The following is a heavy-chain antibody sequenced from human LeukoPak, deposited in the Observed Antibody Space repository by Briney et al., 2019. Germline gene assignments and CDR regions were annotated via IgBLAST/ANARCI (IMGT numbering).Heavy chain of an antibody. D-gene: IGHD4-17*01. CDR3: AREPPGGDGDQNDAFDI. Sequence: PSETLSLTCTVSGGSISSYYWSWIRQPPGKGLEWIGYIYYSGSTNYNPSLKSRVTISVDTSKNQFSLKLSSVTAADTAVYYCAREPPGGDGDQNDAFDIWGQGTMVTVSS. J-gene: IGHJ3*02. CDR2: IYYSGST. V-gene: IGHV4-59*01. CDR1: GGSISSYY.